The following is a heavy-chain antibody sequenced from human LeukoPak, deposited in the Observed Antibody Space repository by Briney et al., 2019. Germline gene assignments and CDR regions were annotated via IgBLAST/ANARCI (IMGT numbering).Heavy chain of an antibody. CDR2: IFYTGST. J-gene: IGHJ3*02. V-gene: IGHV4-59*01. CDR1: GGSISSYY. Sequence: SQTLSLTCTVSGGSISSYYRSWIRQPPGKGLEWIGYIFYTGSTNYNPSLKSRVTISVLTSRNRFSLKLSSVTAADTAVYYCATLTGGDDAFDIWGQGTMVTVSS. CDR3: ATLTGGDDAFDI. D-gene: IGHD4-23*01.